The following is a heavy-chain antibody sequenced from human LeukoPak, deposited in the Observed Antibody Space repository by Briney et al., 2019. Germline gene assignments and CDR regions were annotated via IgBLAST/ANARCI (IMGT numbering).Heavy chain of an antibody. D-gene: IGHD2-21*02. V-gene: IGHV4-59*01. J-gene: IGHJ4*02. CDR1: GGSISSYH. Sequence: SETLSLTCTVSGGSISSYHWSWIRQPPGKGLEWIGYIYYSGNTNYNPSLKSRVTISLGTSKNQFSLKLDAVTAADTAVYYCARGACGGDCYLVWGQGTLVTVSS. CDR2: IYYSGNT. CDR3: ARGACGGDCYLV.